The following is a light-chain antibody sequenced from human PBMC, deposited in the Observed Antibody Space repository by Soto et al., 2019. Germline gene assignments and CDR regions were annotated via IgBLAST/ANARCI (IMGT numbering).Light chain of an antibody. V-gene: IGLV2-14*01. J-gene: IGLJ2*01. CDR1: SSDVGIYNY. CDR3: SSYAGSDNYVV. CDR2: EVT. Sequence: QSALTQPASVSGSPGQSIAISCTGSSSDVGIYNYVSWYQQHPGKVPKLIIYEVTNRPSGVSNRFSGSKSGDTASLTVSGLQAEDEAEYYCSSYAGSDNYVVFGGGTKVTVL.